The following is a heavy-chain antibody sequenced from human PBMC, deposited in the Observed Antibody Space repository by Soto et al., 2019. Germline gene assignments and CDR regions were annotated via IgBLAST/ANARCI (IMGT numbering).Heavy chain of an antibody. J-gene: IGHJ3*02. V-gene: IGHV1-18*01. CDR3: ARGGWSYGSLRAFDI. Sequence: SVKVSFKDSGYTFTSYGISWVRQAPVQGLEWMGWISAYNGNTNYAQKLQGRVTMTTDTSTSTAYMELRSLRSDDTAVYYCARGGWSYGSLRAFDIWGQGTMVTVSS. CDR2: ISAYNGNT. CDR1: GYTFTSYG. D-gene: IGHD3-16*01.